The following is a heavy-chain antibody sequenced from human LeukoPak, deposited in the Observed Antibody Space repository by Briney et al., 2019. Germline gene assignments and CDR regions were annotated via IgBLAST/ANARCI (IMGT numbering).Heavy chain of an antibody. CDR3: ARGYCTGTNCLVDY. CDR1: GFTVSTNF. V-gene: IGHV3-53*01. D-gene: IGHD2-8*02. Sequence: GGSLRPSCAASGFTVSTNFMNWVRQAPGKGLEWASIMYSGGSTYYADSVKGRFTISRDDSKNTVCLQMNSLRADDTAMYYCARGYCTGTNCLVDYWGQGTLVSVSS. CDR2: MYSGGST. J-gene: IGHJ4*02.